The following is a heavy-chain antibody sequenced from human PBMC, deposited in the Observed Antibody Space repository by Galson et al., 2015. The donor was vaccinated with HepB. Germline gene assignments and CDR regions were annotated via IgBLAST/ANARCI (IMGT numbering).Heavy chain of an antibody. D-gene: IGHD2-15*01. CDR3: ARRRSYCSGGSCYSTVYYYGMDV. CDR1: GFTFSSYW. V-gene: IGHV3-7*01. Sequence: SLRLSCAASGFTFSSYWMSWVRQAPGKGLEWVANIKQDGSEKYYVDSVKGRFTISRDNAKNSLYLQMNSLRAEDTAVYYCARRRSYCSGGSCYSTVYYYGMDVWGQGTTVTVSS. J-gene: IGHJ6*02. CDR2: IKQDGSEK.